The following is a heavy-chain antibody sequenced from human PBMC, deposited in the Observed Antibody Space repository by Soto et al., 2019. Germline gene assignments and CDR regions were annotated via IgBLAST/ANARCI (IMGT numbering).Heavy chain of an antibody. CDR2: ITSDGSSK. D-gene: IGHD6-13*01. J-gene: IGHJ4*02. Sequence: GGSLRLSCAASGFTFSSYWMHWVRQAPGKGLEWVSVITSDGSSKSYADSVKGRFTISRDNSKNTLYLQMNSLRAEDTAVYYCARTLGNSWYYFDYWGQGTLVTVSS. CDR3: ARTLGNSWYYFDY. V-gene: IGHV3-74*01. CDR1: GFTFSSYW.